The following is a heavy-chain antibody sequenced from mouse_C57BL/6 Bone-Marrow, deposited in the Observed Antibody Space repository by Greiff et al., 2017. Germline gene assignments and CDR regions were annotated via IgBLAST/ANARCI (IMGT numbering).Heavy chain of an antibody. V-gene: IGHV1-52*01. CDR3: GRKGYFDV. CDR2: IDPSDRET. J-gene: IGHJ1*03. Sequence: QVQLQQPGAELVRPGSSVKLSCKASGYTFTSYWMHWVKQRPIQGLEWIGNIDPSDRETHYNQKFKDKATLTVDKSSSTAYMQLSSRTSEDSAVYYGGRKGYFDVWGTGTTVTVSS. CDR1: GYTFTSYW.